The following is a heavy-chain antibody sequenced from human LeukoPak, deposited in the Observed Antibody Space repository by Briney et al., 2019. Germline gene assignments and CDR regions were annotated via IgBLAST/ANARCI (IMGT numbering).Heavy chain of an antibody. CDR1: GFTFNTYA. D-gene: IGHD3-9*01. J-gene: IGHJ4*02. V-gene: IGHV3-23*01. CDR2: ISSSGGNT. CDR3: AKNILTGFRYFDY. Sequence: GGSLRPSCAASGFTFNTYAMSWVRQAPGKGLEWVSGISSSGGNTYYADSVKDRFTISRDNSKNTLYLQMNSLRAEDTAVYYCAKNILTGFRYFDYWGQGTLVTVSS.